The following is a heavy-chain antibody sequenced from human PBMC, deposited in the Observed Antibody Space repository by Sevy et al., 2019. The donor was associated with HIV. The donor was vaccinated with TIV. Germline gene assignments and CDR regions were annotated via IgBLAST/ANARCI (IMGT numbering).Heavy chain of an antibody. D-gene: IGHD5-12*01. CDR3: STDIVVQSGYSYDFSTFNPDLPHNSGADV. Sequence: GGSLRLSCTASGFTFRNAWMTWVRQVPGKGLEWVGRIRNDPDGGTTDYAAPVGGRFTISRDDSKNTLYLHMISLKSEDTTLYYCSTDIVVQSGYSYDFSTFNPDLPHNSGADVWGQGTTVTVSS. J-gene: IGHJ6*02. CDR1: GFTFRNAW. CDR2: IRNDPDGGTT. V-gene: IGHV3-15*01.